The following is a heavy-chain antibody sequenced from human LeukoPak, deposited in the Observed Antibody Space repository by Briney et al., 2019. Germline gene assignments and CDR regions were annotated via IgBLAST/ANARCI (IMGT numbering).Heavy chain of an antibody. CDR1: GGTFSSYA. D-gene: IGHD2-15*01. V-gene: IGHV1-69*05. J-gene: IGHJ4*02. CDR3: ATQGEKTHQSSGGSCYSLDY. CDR2: IIPIFGTA. Sequence: GASVKVSCKAFGGTFSSYAISWVRQAPGQGLEWMGGIIPIFGTANYAQKFQGRVTITTDESTSTAYMELSSLRSEDTAVYYCATQGEKTHQSSGGSCYSLDYWGQGTLVTVSS.